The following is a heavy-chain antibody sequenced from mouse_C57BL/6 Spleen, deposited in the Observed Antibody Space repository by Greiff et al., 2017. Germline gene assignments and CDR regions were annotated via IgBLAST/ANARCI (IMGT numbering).Heavy chain of an antibody. V-gene: IGHV5-16*01. CDR3: ARALSYYFDY. J-gene: IGHJ2*01. CDR2: INYDGSST. CDR1: GFTFSDYY. Sequence: EVNVVESEGGLVQPGSSMKLSCTASGFTFSDYYMAWVRQVPEKGLEWVANINYDGSSTYYLDSLKSRFIISRDNAKNILYLQMSSLKSEDTATYYCARALSYYFDYWGQGTTLTVSS.